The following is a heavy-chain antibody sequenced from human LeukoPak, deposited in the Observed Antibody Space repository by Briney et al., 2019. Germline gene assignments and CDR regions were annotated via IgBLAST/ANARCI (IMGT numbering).Heavy chain of an antibody. CDR2: IYYSGST. J-gene: IGHJ6*03. D-gene: IGHD6-6*01. CDR1: GGSISSYY. Sequence: PSETLSLTCTVSGGSISSYYWSWIRQPPGKGLEWIGYIYYSGSTNYNPSLKSRVTISVDTSKNQFSLKLSSVTAADTAVYYCARGEGIAARPPVYYYYYMDVWGKGTTVTVSS. CDR3: ARGEGIAARPPVYYYYYMDV. V-gene: IGHV4-59*01.